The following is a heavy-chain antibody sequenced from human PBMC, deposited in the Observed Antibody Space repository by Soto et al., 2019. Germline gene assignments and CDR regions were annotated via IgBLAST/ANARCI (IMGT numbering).Heavy chain of an antibody. CDR2: ISAYNGNT. V-gene: IGHV1-18*01. D-gene: IGHD3-10*01. CDR1: GYTFTTYG. CDR3: ARFYASGSYPYDY. J-gene: IGHJ4*02. Sequence: ACVKFSCYASGYTFTTYGISWVRQAPGQGLEWMGWISAYNGNTNYAQNLQGRVTMTTDTSTSTAYMELRSLRSDDTAVYYCARFYASGSYPYDYWGQGTLVTVSS.